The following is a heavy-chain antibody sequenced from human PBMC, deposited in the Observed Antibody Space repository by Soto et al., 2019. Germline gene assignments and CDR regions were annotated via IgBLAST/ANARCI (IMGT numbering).Heavy chain of an antibody. CDR2: VFHTGNT. J-gene: IGHJ4*02. CDR1: GDSMTRSVW. Sequence: SETLSLTCAVSGDSMTRSVWWTWVRQPPGKGLEWIGEVFHTGNTNYNPSLKSRVTMSVDRSTNEFSLKMTSVTAADTAIYYCARKAWVRFDYWGQGALVTV. D-gene: IGHD7-27*01. CDR3: ARKAWVRFDY. V-gene: IGHV4-4*02.